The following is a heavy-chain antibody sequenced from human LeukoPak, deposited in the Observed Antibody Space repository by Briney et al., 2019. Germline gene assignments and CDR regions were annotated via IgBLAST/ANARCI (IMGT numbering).Heavy chain of an antibody. D-gene: IGHD3-22*01. CDR3: ARDLRITMIVPGSH. CDR1: GYTFTGYY. Sequence: GASVKVSCKASGYTFTGYYMHCVRQAPGQGLEWMGWINPNSGGTNYAQKFQGRVTMTRDTSISTAYMELSRLRSDDTAVYYCARDLRITMIVPGSHWGQGTLVTVSS. J-gene: IGHJ4*02. V-gene: IGHV1-2*02. CDR2: INPNSGGT.